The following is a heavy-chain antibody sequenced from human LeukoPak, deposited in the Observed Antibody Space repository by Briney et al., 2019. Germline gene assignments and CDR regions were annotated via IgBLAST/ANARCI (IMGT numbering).Heavy chain of an antibody. CDR1: GFTFRNYG. CDR3: AKDGSMLVDYYYYGMDV. CDR2: ISYDGSNK. D-gene: IGHD3-10*01. Sequence: GGSLRLSCAASGFTFRNYGMHWVRQAPGKGLEWVAVISYDGSNKYYADSVKGRFTISRDNSKNTLYLQMNSLRAEDTAVYYCAKDGSMLVDYYYYGMDVWGQGTTVTVSS. V-gene: IGHV3-30*18. J-gene: IGHJ6*02.